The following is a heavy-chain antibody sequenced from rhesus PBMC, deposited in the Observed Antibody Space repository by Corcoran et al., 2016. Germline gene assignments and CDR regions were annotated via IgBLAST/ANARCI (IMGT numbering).Heavy chain of an antibody. D-gene: IGHD6-25*01. CDR1: GFTFSSYW. CDR2: FNSGGGNP. CDR3: AKDRAAAGYSYFDY. Sequence: EVQLVESGGGLAKPGGSLRLSCAASGFTFSSYWMNWVRQAPGKGLEWVSAFNSGGGNPYYADSVKGRFTISRDNSKNTLSLQMNSLRAEDTAVYYCAKDRAAAGYSYFDYWGQGVLVTVSS. V-gene: IGHV3S25*01. J-gene: IGHJ4*01.